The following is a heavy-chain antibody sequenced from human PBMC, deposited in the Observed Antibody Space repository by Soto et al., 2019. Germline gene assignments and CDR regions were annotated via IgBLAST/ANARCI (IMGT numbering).Heavy chain of an antibody. D-gene: IGHD6-13*01. J-gene: IGHJ6*02. CDR2: INPNSGGT. CDR3: APGGGPYRSSRYYYYYGMDV. CDR1: GYTFTGYY. V-gene: IGHV1-2*02. Sequence: ASVKVSCKASGYTFTGYYMHWVRQAPGQGXEWMGWINPNSGGTNYAQKFQGRVTMTRDTSISTAYMELSRLRSDDTAVYYCAPGGGPYRSSRYYYYYGMDVLGQGTTVTVSS.